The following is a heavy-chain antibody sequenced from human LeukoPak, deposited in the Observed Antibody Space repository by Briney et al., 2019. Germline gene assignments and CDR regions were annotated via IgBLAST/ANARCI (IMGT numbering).Heavy chain of an antibody. J-gene: IGHJ4*02. D-gene: IGHD6-19*01. CDR1: GFTFSSYG. CDR3: AKALYSSGWFDY. Sequence: GGSLRLSCAASGFTFSSYGMHWVRQAPGKGLEGVAVISYDGSNKYYADSVKGRFTISRDNSKNTLYLQMNSLRAEDTAVYYCAKALYSSGWFDYWGQGTLVTVSS. CDR2: ISYDGSNK. V-gene: IGHV3-30*18.